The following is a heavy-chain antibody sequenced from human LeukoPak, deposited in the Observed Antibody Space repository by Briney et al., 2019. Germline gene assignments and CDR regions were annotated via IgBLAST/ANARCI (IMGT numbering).Heavy chain of an antibody. V-gene: IGHV3-11*04. CDR1: GLTFSDYY. CDR2: ISGSGTTT. Sequence: PGGSLRLSCAASGLTFSDYYMTWIRQAPGKGLEWVSSISGSGTTTYSADSVRGRFTVSRDNAKNSVFLYMNSLRAEDTAVYYCARDVGYCSGGSCYRWFASWGQGTLVTVSS. CDR3: ARDVGYCSGGSCYRWFAS. J-gene: IGHJ5*01. D-gene: IGHD2-15*01.